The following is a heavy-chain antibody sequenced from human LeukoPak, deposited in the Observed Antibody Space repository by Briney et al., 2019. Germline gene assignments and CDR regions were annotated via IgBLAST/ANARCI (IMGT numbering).Heavy chain of an antibody. CDR1: GLIFSDYG. V-gene: IGHV3-30*02. Sequence: GGSLRLSCAASGLIFSDYGMHWVRQAPGKGLEGVTFIRYDGTNKYYADSVKGRFTISRDNSKNTLYLQMDSLRTEDTAVYYCAKDRYCSSTSCSFGTTWFDPWGQGTLVTVSS. J-gene: IGHJ5*02. D-gene: IGHD2-2*01. CDR2: IRYDGTNK. CDR3: AKDRYCSSTSCSFGTTWFDP.